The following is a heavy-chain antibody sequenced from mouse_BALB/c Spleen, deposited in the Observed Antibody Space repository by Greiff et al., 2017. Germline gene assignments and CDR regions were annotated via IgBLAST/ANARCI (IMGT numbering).Heavy chain of an antibody. D-gene: IGHD2-4*01. J-gene: IGHJ4*01. V-gene: IGHV5-6-4*01. CDR3: TSFYDYGYYAMDY. CDR2: ISSGGSYT. CDR1: GFTFSSYT. Sequence: EVKLMESGGGLVKPGGSLKLSCEASGFTFSSYTMSWVRQTPEKRLEWVATISSGGSYTYYPDSVKGRFTVSRDNAKNTVYLQISSLKSEDTAMYYCTSFYDYGYYAMDYWGQGTSVTVSS.